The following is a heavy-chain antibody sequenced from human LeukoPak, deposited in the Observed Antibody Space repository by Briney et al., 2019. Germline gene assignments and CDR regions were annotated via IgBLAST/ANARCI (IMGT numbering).Heavy chain of an antibody. J-gene: IGHJ4*02. Sequence: SETLSLTCAVYGGSFSHYYWTWIRQPPGKGLEWIGESNHSGSTTYNPSLKSRVTISVDTSQNQFSLKLSSVTAADTAVYYCARGDSSGYYSPPFDYWGQGTLVTVSS. V-gene: IGHV4-34*01. CDR2: SNHSGST. CDR1: GGSFSHYY. CDR3: ARGDSSGYYSPPFDY. D-gene: IGHD3-22*01.